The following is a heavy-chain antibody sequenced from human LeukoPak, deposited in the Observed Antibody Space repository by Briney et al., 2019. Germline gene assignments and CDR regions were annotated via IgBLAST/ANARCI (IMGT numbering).Heavy chain of an antibody. V-gene: IGHV3-30*18. J-gene: IGHJ6*02. CDR1: GLTIRGYG. Sequence: GGSLRLSCAASGLTIRGYGMHWVRQAPGKGLEWVAFISYDGHNKDYADSVKGRFTISRDDSKHTLYLQMDSLKTEDTAVYYCAKGNGRCYDIYGMDVWGQGTTVTVSS. D-gene: IGHD3-9*01. CDR3: AKGNGRCYDIYGMDV. CDR2: ISYDGHNK.